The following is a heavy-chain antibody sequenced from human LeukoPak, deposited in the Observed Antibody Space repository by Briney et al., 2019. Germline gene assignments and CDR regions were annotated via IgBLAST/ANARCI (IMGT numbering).Heavy chain of an antibody. CDR3: ARGSISWSFDS. D-gene: IGHD6-13*01. J-gene: IGHJ4*02. Sequence: SQTLSVTCAISGDSVSSNSVTWNWIRQSPSRALEWLGGTYYRSMWYNDYAVSVKSRITINPDTSKNQFSLQLNSVTPEDTAVYYCARGSISWSFDSWGQGTLVTVSS. CDR1: GDSVSSNSVT. CDR2: TYYRSMWYN. V-gene: IGHV6-1*01.